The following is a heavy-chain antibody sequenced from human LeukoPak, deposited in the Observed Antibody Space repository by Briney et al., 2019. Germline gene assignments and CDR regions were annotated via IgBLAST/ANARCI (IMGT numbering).Heavy chain of an antibody. V-gene: IGHV4-61*02. D-gene: IGHD6-13*01. J-gene: IGHJ4*02. Sequence: SETLSLTCTVSGGSISSGSYYWSWIRQPAGKGLEWIGRIYTSGSTNYNPSLKSRVTISVDTSKNQFSLKLSSVTAADTAVYYCARDSPYSSSWYGTYFDYWGQGTLVTVSS. CDR1: GGSISSGSYY. CDR2: IYTSGST. CDR3: ARDSPYSSSWYGTYFDY.